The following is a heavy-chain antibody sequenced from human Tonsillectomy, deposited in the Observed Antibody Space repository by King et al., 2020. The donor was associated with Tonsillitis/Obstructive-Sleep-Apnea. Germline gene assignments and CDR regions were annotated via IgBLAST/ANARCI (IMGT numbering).Heavy chain of an antibody. V-gene: IGHV3-21*01. CDR2: ISSSSSYI. Sequence: EVQLVESGGGLVKPGGSLRLSCAASGFTFSSYSMNWVRQAPGKGLEWVSSISSSSSYIYYADSVKGRFTISRDNAKNSLYLQMNSLRAEDTAVYYCARDKVTYYDFWSGSDFDYWGQGTLVTVSS. J-gene: IGHJ4*02. CDR3: ARDKVTYYDFWSGSDFDY. D-gene: IGHD3-3*01. CDR1: GFTFSSYS.